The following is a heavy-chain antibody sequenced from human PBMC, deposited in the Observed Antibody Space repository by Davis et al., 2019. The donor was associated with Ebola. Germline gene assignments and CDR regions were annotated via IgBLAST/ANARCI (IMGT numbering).Heavy chain of an antibody. CDR1: GGSISSYY. CDR2: IYYSGST. V-gene: IGHV4-59*01. CDR3: ARDLAR. J-gene: IGHJ4*02. D-gene: IGHD3-16*01. Sequence: MPSETLSLTCTVSGGSISSYYWSWIRQPPGKGPEWIGYIYYSGSTNYNPSLKSRVTISVDTSKNQFSLKLSSVTAADTAVYYCARDLARWGQGTLVTVSS.